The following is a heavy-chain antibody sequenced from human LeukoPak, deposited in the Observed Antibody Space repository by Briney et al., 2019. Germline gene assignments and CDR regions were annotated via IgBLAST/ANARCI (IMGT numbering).Heavy chain of an antibody. Sequence: GGSLRLSCAASGFTFSNYWMSWVRQAPGKGLEWVANIKQDGSAKYYVDSAKGRFTISRDNAKDSLYLQMNSLRADDTAVYYCARGAAFGVANWFDPWGQGTLVTVSS. CDR2: IKQDGSAK. V-gene: IGHV3-7*03. CDR3: ARGAAFGVANWFDP. CDR1: GFTFSNYW. D-gene: IGHD3-3*01. J-gene: IGHJ5*02.